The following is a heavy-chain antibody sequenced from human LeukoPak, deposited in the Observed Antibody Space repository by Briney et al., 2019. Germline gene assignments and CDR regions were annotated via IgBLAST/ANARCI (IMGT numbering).Heavy chain of an antibody. CDR1: GFTFSSYW. V-gene: IGHV3-7*01. Sequence: PGGSLRLSCAASGFTFSSYWMSWVRQAPGKGLEWVANIKQDGSEKYYVDSVKGRFTISRDNAKNSLYLQMNSLRAEDTAVYYCARAEFYQLLGYYYYYYMDVWGKGTTVTVSS. D-gene: IGHD2-2*01. CDR2: IKQDGSEK. CDR3: ARAEFYQLLGYYYYYYMDV. J-gene: IGHJ6*03.